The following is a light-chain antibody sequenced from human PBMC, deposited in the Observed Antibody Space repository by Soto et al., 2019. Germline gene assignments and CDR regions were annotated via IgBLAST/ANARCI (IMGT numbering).Light chain of an antibody. CDR1: QSIGST. Sequence: EIVLTQSPATLSVSPGEGATLSCRASQSIGSTLAWYQHKPGQTPRLLIYDASTRATGVPARFSGRGSGTDFTLTISSLQPEDFATYYCQQSYSTLWTFGQGTKVDIK. V-gene: IGKV3-15*01. CDR3: QQSYSTLWT. J-gene: IGKJ1*01. CDR2: DAS.